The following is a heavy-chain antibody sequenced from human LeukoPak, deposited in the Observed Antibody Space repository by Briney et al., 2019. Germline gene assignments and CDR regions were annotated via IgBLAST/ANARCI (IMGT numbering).Heavy chain of an antibody. J-gene: IGHJ5*02. CDR2: MSYSGRT. D-gene: IGHD3-10*01. V-gene: IGHV4-34*01. Sequence: PSETLSLTCAVYGGSFSGYYWSWIRQPPGKGLEWIGSMSYSGRTYYNPSLKTRVTVSLDTSKNQFSLNLISVTAADTAVYYCARDSGTTGEVKFDPWGQGTLVTVSS. CDR1: GGSFSGYY. CDR3: ARDSGTTGEVKFDP.